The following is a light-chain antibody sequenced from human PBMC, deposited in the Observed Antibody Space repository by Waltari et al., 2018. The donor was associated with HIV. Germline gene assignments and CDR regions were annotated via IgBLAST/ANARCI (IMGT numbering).Light chain of an antibody. Sequence: GSSNIGSGYDVHWYQQFPGRAPKVLIYANTNRPSGVPDRFSGSKSGYSASLVITGLQAEDDADYYCQSYDSSLSGWVFGGGTKLTVL. J-gene: IGLJ3*02. V-gene: IGLV1-40*01. CDR2: ANT. CDR3: QSYDSSLSGWV. CDR1: SSNIGSGYD.